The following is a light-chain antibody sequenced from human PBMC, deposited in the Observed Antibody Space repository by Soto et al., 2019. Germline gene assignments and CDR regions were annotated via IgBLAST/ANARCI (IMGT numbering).Light chain of an antibody. CDR3: PQYGSSPRT. V-gene: IGKV3-20*01. CDR1: QSVRSSY. CDR2: AAS. J-gene: IGKJ1*01. Sequence: LTQAPHTLSLSRGESATLPCRPSQSVRSSYLAWYQQTPGQTPRLLIYAASSRATGIPDRFSGSGSGTDFSLTISRLEAEDFAVYYCPQYGSSPRTFGQGTKVDIK.